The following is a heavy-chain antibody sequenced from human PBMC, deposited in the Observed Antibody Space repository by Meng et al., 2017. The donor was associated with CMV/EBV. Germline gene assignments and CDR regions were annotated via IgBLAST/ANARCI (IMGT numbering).Heavy chain of an antibody. CDR2: IRYDGSNK. V-gene: IGHV3-30*02. D-gene: IGHD5-18*01. CDR3: ATLHTATGAY. J-gene: IGHJ4*02. Sequence: GESLKISCAASGFTFSSYGMHWVRQAPGKGLEWVAFIRYDGSNKYYADSVKGRFTISRDNSKNTLYLQMNSLGAEDTAVYYCATLHTATGAYWGQGTLVTVSS. CDR1: GFTFSSYG.